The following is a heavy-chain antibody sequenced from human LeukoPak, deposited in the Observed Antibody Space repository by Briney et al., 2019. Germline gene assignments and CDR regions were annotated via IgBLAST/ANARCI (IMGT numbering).Heavy chain of an antibody. V-gene: IGHV4-4*07. CDR1: GGSIRNYY. J-gene: IGHJ4*02. Sequence: SETLSLTCTVSGGSIRNYYWSWIRQPPGKGLEWIGRIYTSGSTNYNPSLKSRVTMSVDTSKNQFSLKLSSVTAADTAVYYCARDGSGIRSSFDYWGQGTLVTVSS. CDR3: ARDGSGIRSSFDY. D-gene: IGHD3-10*01. CDR2: IYTSGST.